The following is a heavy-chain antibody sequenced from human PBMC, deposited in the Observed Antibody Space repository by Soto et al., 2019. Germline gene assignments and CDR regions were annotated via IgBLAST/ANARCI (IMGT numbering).Heavy chain of an antibody. CDR1: GFTFSGSA. Sequence: EVQLVESGGGLVQPGGSLKLSCAASGFTFSGSAMHWVRQAPGKGLEWVGRIRSKANSYATAYAASVKGRFTISRDDSKNTAYLQMNSLKTEDTAVYYCTRHKVVAATMWFDPWGQGTLVTVSS. J-gene: IGHJ5*02. CDR3: TRHKVVAATMWFDP. CDR2: IRSKANSYAT. D-gene: IGHD2-15*01. V-gene: IGHV3-73*02.